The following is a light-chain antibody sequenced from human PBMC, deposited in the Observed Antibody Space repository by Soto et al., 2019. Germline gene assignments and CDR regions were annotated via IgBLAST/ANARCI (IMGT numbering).Light chain of an antibody. CDR2: VNSDGSH. CDR3: QTWGTDIFVV. CDR1: SGHTTYA. J-gene: IGLJ2*01. Sequence: QSVLTQSPSASASLGASVKLTCTLSSGHTTYAIAWHQQQPQKGPRYLMKVNSDGSHSKGDGIPDRFSGSSSGAERYLTISSLQFEDEADYYCQTWGTDIFVVFGGGTQLTVL. V-gene: IGLV4-69*01.